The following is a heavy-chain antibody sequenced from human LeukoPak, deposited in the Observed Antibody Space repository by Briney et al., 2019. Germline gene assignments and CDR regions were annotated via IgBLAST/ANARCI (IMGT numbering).Heavy chain of an antibody. CDR2: ISGSGGST. Sequence: PGASLRLSCAASGFTFSSYAMSWVRQAPGKGLECVSAISGSGGSTYYADSVKGRFTISRDNSKNTLYLQMNSLRAEDTAVYYCAKCPSTAMVFYWFDPWGQGTLVTVSS. J-gene: IGHJ5*02. D-gene: IGHD5-18*01. V-gene: IGHV3-23*01. CDR1: GFTFSSYA. CDR3: AKCPSTAMVFYWFDP.